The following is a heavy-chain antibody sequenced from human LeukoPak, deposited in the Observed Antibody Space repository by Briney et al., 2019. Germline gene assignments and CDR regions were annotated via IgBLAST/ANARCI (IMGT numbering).Heavy chain of an antibody. Sequence: SETLSLTCTVSGGSISSYYWSWIRQPPGKGLEWLGYIYYSGSTNYNPSLKSRVTISVDTSKNQFSLKLSSVTAADTAVYYCARVKKGYYYDSSGYCYFDYWGQGTLVTVSS. V-gene: IGHV4-59*01. D-gene: IGHD3-22*01. CDR3: ARVKKGYYYDSSGYCYFDY. J-gene: IGHJ4*02. CDR1: GGSISSYY. CDR2: IYYSGST.